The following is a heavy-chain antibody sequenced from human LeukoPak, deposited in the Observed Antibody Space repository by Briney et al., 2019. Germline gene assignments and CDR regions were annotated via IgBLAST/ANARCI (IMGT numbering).Heavy chain of an antibody. J-gene: IGHJ4*02. CDR1: GGSISGYY. CDR2: TSDSGGHT. V-gene: IGHV4-59*01. D-gene: IGHD2-21*01. CDR3: ARWHSHGRYFDY. Sequence: SETLSLTCTVSGGSISGYYWNWIRQPPGKGLEWIGYTSDSGGHTDYKPSLKSRVTISVDTSKSQFSLKLTSATAADTAVYYCARWHSHGRYFDYWGQGALVTVSS.